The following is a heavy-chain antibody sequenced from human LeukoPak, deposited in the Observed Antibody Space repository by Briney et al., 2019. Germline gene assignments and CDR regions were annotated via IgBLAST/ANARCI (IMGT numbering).Heavy chain of an antibody. V-gene: IGHV1-2*02. CDR1: GYTFTGYY. CDR2: INPNSGGT. D-gene: IGHD6-13*01. CDR3: ATSIAAAYYFDY. Sequence: ASVKVSCKASGYTFTGYYMHWVRQAPGQGLEWMGWINPNSGGTNYAQKFQGRVTMTRDTSISTAYMELSSLRSEDTAVYYCATSIAAAYYFDYWGQGTLVTVSS. J-gene: IGHJ4*02.